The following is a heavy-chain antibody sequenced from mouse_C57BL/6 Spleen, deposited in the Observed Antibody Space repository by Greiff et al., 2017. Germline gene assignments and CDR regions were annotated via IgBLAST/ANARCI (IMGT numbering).Heavy chain of an antibody. J-gene: IGHJ3*01. V-gene: IGHV1-82*01. D-gene: IGHD1-1*01. CDR1: GYAFSSSW. CDR2: IYPGDGDT. Sequence: LEESGPELVKPGASVKISCKASGYAFSSSWMNWVKQRPGKGLEWIGRIYPGDGDTNYNGKFKGKATLTADKSSSTAYMQLSSLTSEDSAVYFCAREGTTVVHPFAYWGQGTLVTVSA. CDR3: AREGTTVVHPFAY.